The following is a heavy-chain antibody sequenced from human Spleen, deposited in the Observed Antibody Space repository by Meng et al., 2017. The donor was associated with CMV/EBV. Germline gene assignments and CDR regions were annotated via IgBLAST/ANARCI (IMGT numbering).Heavy chain of an antibody. V-gene: IGHV1-69*12. CDR2: IIPIFGTA. Sequence: QAQRGESGAEVKKPGSSVKVSCKASGGTFSSYAISWVRQAPGQGLEWMGGIIPIFGTANYAQKFQGRVTITADESTSTAYMELSSLRSEDTAVYYCARDPGYSGYDSLGFDYWGQGTLVTVSS. CDR1: GGTFSSYA. D-gene: IGHD5-12*01. J-gene: IGHJ4*02. CDR3: ARDPGYSGYDSLGFDY.